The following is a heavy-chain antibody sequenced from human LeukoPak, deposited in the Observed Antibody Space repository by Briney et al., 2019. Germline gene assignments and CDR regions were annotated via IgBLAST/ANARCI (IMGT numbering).Heavy chain of an antibody. CDR3: ARDHYYDSSGLD. CDR2: IYSGGST. V-gene: IGHV3-66*01. J-gene: IGHJ4*02. Sequence: GGSLRLSCAASGFTVSSNYMSWVRQAPGKGLEWVSVIYSGGSTYYADSVKGRFTISRDNSKNTLYLQMNSLRAEDTAVYYCARDHYYDSSGLDWGQGTLVTVSS. D-gene: IGHD3-22*01. CDR1: GFTVSSNY.